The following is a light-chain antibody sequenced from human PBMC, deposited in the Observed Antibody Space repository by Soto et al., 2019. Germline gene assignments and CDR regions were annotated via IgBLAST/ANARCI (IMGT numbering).Light chain of an antibody. Sequence: DIQMTPSHSTLPASVVDIVIITFRSSQSISNWLAWYQQTPGTAPKVLIYHASNLQSGVPSRFSGSGSGTEFTLTISSLQPADFATYYCLKDFSYPRKFGQGTKVDIK. J-gene: IGKJ1*01. CDR2: HAS. V-gene: IGKV1-5*01. CDR3: LKDFSYPRK. CDR1: QSISNW.